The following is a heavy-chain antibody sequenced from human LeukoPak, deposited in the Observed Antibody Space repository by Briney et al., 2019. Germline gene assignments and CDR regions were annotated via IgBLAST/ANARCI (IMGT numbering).Heavy chain of an antibody. CDR3: ARVGPSYGYVDF. CDR1: GFTFSSYT. V-gene: IGHV3-21*01. J-gene: IGHJ4*02. CDR2: ISSSSGDI. D-gene: IGHD5-18*01. Sequence: GESLRLSCAASGFTFSSYTMNWVRQAPGKGLEWVSSISSSSGDIYYADSLRGRFTISRDNAKSSLYLQMNSLRAEDTAVYYCARVGPSYGYVDFWGQGTLVTVSS.